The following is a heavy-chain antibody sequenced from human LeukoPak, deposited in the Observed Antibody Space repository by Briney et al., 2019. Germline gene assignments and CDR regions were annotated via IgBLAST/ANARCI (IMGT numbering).Heavy chain of an antibody. CDR2: IIPIFGTA. Sequence: ASVKVSCKASGGTFSSYAISWVRQAPGQGLEWMGGIIPIFGTANYAQKFQGRVTITADESTSTAYMGLSSLRSEDTAVYYCARPAKKYYYDSSGYYGVEFDYWGQGTLVTVSS. D-gene: IGHD3-22*01. CDR1: GGTFSSYA. CDR3: ARPAKKYYYDSSGYYGVEFDY. J-gene: IGHJ4*02. V-gene: IGHV1-69*13.